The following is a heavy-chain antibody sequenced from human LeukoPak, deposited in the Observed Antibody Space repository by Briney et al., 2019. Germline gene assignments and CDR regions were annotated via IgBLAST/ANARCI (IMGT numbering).Heavy chain of an antibody. J-gene: IGHJ4*02. D-gene: IGHD2-15*01. CDR1: GGTFSSYA. CDR2: IIPILGIA. V-gene: IGHV1-69*04. CDR3: ARDNGVVVVAATNDRFDY. Sequence: ASVKVSCKASGGTFSSYAISWVRQAPGQGLEWMGRIIPILGIANYAQKFQGRVTITADKSTSTAYMELSSLRSEDTAVYYCARDNGVVVVAATNDRFDYWGQGTLVTVSS.